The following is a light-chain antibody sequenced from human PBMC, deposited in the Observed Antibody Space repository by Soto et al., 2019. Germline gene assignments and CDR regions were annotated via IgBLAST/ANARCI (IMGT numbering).Light chain of an antibody. CDR2: DAS. Sequence: DIQMTQSPSTLSASVGYRVTITCRASQIISSWLAWYQQKPGKAPKFLIYDASSLESGVPSRFSGSGSGTEFTPTISSLHPDDFATYYCQQYISLPWTFGQGTKVDIK. J-gene: IGKJ1*01. CDR3: QQYISLPWT. CDR1: QIISSW. V-gene: IGKV1-5*01.